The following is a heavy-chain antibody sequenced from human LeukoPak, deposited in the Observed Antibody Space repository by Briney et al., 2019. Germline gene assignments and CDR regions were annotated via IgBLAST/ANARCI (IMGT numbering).Heavy chain of an antibody. J-gene: IGHJ4*02. CDR1: GFTFSSYS. V-gene: IGHV3-48*01. CDR3: ARDAHRIAAAGNPCGY. D-gene: IGHD6-13*01. Sequence: PGGSLRLSCAASGFTFSSYSMNWVRQAPGKGLEWVSYISSSSSTIYYADSVKGRFTISRDNAKNSLYLQMNSLRAEDTAVYYCARDAHRIAAAGNPCGYWGQGTLVTVSS. CDR2: ISSSSSTI.